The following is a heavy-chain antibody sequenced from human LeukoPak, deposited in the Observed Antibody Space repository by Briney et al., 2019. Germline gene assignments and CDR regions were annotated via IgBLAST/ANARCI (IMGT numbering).Heavy chain of an antibody. J-gene: IGHJ4*02. V-gene: IGHV3-23*01. CDR3: AKDFYDSSGSRYDY. D-gene: IGHD3-22*01. CDR1: GFTFNNYA. Sequence: GGSLRLSCAASGFTFNNYAMTWVRQAPGKGLEWVSTIIGSGGNTDYADSVKGRFTISRDNSKNTLFMQMNSLRAEDTAVYYCAKDFYDSSGSRYDYWGQGTLATVSS. CDR2: IIGSGGNT.